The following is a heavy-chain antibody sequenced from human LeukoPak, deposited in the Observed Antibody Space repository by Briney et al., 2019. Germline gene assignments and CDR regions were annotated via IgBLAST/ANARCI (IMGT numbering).Heavy chain of an antibody. Sequence: ASVKVSCKASGYTFSNYYMHWVRQAPGQGLEWMGIINASGGSTSYAQKFEGRVTMTRDTSTSTVYMEPSSLRSEDTAVYYCARGPHSSNWSVFHYWGQGTLVTVSS. CDR1: GYTFSNYY. CDR3: ARGPHSSNWSVFHY. D-gene: IGHD6-13*01. CDR2: INASGGST. J-gene: IGHJ4*02. V-gene: IGHV1-46*01.